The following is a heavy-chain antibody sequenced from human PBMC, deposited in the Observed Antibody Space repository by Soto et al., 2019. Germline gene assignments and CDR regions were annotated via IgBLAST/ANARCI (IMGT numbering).Heavy chain of an antibody. CDR3: ASAVPAYSSCGTEGGAGSIRFDS. D-gene: IGHD6-6*01. V-gene: IGHV1-8*01. CDR1: GYTFTRYD. J-gene: IGHJ5*01. CDR2: MNPNSGNT. Sequence: QVQLVQSGAEVKKPGASVKVSCKASGYTFTRYDINWVRQATGQGLEWMGWMNPNSGNTGYAQKFQGRVTMTRNTYSSAAEMELRIMSSEYTAVYCCASAVPAYSSCGTEGGAGSIRFDSWGQGTMVTVSS.